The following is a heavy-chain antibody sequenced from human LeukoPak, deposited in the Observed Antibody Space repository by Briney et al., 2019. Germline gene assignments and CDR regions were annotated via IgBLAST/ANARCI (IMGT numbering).Heavy chain of an antibody. D-gene: IGHD3-10*01. CDR2: ISYDGSYK. Sequence: PGGSLRLSCAASGFTFSSYGMHWVRQAPGKGLEWVALISYDGSYKYYADSVKGRFTISRDNSKNTLSLQMNSLRAEDTAVYYCAKVSTYSYGSGSYYKRVLGDYGMDVWGQGTTVTVSS. CDR1: GFTFSSYG. CDR3: AKVSTYSYGSGSYYKRVLGDYGMDV. V-gene: IGHV3-30*18. J-gene: IGHJ6*02.